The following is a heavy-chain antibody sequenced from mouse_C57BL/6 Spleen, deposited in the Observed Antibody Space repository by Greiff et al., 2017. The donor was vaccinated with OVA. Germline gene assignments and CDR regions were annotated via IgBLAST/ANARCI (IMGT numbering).Heavy chain of an antibody. J-gene: IGHJ4*01. V-gene: IGHV1-82*01. CDR3: ARGILRQYYAMDY. CDR1: GYAFSSSC. Sequence: QVQLQQSGPELVKPGASVKISCKASGYAFSSSCMNWVKQRPGKGLEWIGRIYPGDGDTNYNGKFKGRATLTADKSSITAYMQLRSLTSEDSAVCFCARGILRQYYAMDYWGQGTSVTVSS. CDR2: IYPGDGDT. D-gene: IGHD3-2*01.